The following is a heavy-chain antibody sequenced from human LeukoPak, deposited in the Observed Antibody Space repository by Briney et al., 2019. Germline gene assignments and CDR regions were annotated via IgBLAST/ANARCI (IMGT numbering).Heavy chain of an antibody. Sequence: GGSLRLSCAASGFTFSVYWMGWVRQAPGKGLEWVANIKEDGSEKYYVDSVKGRFTISKDNAKNSLYLQMTSLRVEDTALYYCARDTHLSYGAGFDYWGQGTLVTVSS. J-gene: IGHJ4*02. D-gene: IGHD3-10*01. CDR3: ARDTHLSYGAGFDY. CDR2: IKEDGSEK. V-gene: IGHV3-7*01. CDR1: GFTFSVYW.